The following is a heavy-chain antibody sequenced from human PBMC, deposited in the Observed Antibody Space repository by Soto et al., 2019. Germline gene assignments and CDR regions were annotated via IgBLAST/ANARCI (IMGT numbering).Heavy chain of an antibody. D-gene: IGHD3-22*01. J-gene: IGHJ4*02. CDR2: IKQDGSEK. Sequence: PGGSLRLSCAASGFTFSSYWMSWVRQAPGKGLEWVANIKQDGSEKYYVDSVKGRFTISRDNAKNSLYLQMNSLRAEDTAVYYCALSSGYYRHYFDYWGQGTLVTVSS. CDR1: GFTFSSYW. CDR3: ALSSGYYRHYFDY. V-gene: IGHV3-7*05.